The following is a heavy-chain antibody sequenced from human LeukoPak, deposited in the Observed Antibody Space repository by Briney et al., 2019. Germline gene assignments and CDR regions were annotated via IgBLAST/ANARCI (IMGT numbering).Heavy chain of an antibody. CDR3: AKSGGYSYGYGRFDY. CDR1: GFTFSSYG. J-gene: IGHJ4*02. V-gene: IGHV3-30*02. Sequence: GGSLRLSCAASGFTFSSYGMHWVRQAPGKGLEWVAFIRYDGSNKYYADSVKGRFTISRDNSKNTLYLQMNSLRAEDTAVYYCAKSGGYSYGYGRFDYWGQGTLVTVSS. CDR2: IRYDGSNK. D-gene: IGHD5-18*01.